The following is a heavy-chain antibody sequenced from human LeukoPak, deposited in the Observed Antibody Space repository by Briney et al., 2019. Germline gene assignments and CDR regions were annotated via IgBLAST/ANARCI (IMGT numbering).Heavy chain of an antibody. CDR2: IYASGNT. CDR3: ARRSATAGWFDY. J-gene: IGHJ4*02. D-gene: IGHD6-13*01. CDR1: GASLNSYY. V-gene: IGHV4-4*07. Sequence: SETLSPTCTVSGASLNSYYWTWIRQPAGKGLEWIGRIYASGNTDYNPSLNSRVTISVDTSKNQFSLKLSSVTAADTAVYYCARRSATAGWFDYWGQGTLVTVSS.